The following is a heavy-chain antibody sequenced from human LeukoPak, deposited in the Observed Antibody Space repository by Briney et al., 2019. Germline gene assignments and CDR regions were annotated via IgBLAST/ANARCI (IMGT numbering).Heavy chain of an antibody. CDR2: ISAYNGNT. CDR1: GYTFTSYG. CDR3: ARGWPGESGIAAAGTVRDYYYYYGMDV. Sequence: GASVKVSCKASGYTFTSYGISWVRQAPGQGLEWMGWISAYNGNTNYAQKLQGRVTMTTDTSTSTAYMELRSLRSDDTAVYYCARGWPGESGIAAAGTVRDYYYYYGMDVWGQGTTVTVSS. J-gene: IGHJ6*02. V-gene: IGHV1-18*01. D-gene: IGHD6-13*01.